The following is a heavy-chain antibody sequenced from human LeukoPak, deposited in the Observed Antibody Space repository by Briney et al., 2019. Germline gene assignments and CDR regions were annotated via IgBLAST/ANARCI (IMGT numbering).Heavy chain of an antibody. V-gene: IGHV3-30*04. Sequence: GGSLRLSCAASGFTFSSYAMHWVRQAPGKGLEWVAVISYDGSNKYYADSVKGRFTIPRDNSKNTLYLQMNSLRAEDTAVYYCARSLVVVAATPATDYWGQRTLVTVSS. CDR2: ISYDGSNK. CDR1: GFTFSSYA. J-gene: IGHJ4*02. D-gene: IGHD2-15*01. CDR3: ARSLVVVAATPATDY.